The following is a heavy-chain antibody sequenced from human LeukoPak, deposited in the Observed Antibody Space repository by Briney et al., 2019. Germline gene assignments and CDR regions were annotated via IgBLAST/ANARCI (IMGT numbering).Heavy chain of an antibody. D-gene: IGHD2-15*01. CDR2: FDPEDGET. Sequence: GASVKVSCKVSVYTLTELSMHWVRQAPGKGLEWMGGFDPEDGETIYAQKFQGRVTMTEDTSTDTAYMELSSLRSEDTAVYYCATLYCSGGSCPISWFDPWGQGTLVTVSS. CDR3: ATLYCSGGSCPISWFDP. V-gene: IGHV1-24*01. CDR1: VYTLTELS. J-gene: IGHJ5*02.